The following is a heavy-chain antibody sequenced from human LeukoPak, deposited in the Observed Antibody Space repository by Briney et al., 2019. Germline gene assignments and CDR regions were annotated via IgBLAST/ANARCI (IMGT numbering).Heavy chain of an antibody. Sequence: GGSLRLSCGASGFTFSIYGMHWVRQAPGKGREWVAYTRYDGGQKYYADSVRGRFTISRDNSKNTLYLQMDSLRAEDTAVYYCAKVSPGRTGTTVGFDYWGQGTLVTVSS. V-gene: IGHV3-30*02. D-gene: IGHD1-7*01. CDR1: GFTFSIYG. J-gene: IGHJ4*02. CDR2: TRYDGGQK. CDR3: AKVSPGRTGTTVGFDY.